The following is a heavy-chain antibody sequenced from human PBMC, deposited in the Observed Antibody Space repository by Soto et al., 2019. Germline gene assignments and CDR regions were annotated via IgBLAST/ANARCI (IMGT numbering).Heavy chain of an antibody. V-gene: IGHV1-69*08. J-gene: IGHJ6*02. Sequence: QVQLVQSGADVKKPGSSVRVSCKASGTIFSSYTISWVRQAPGQGLEWMGRIIPILGETNSAQKFQGRVTLTADKSTNTAYMQLNSLRLEDTAVYYCARGLGGRMDDWGQGTTVTFSS. D-gene: IGHD3-16*01. CDR3: ARGLGGRMDD. CDR1: GTIFSSYT. CDR2: IIPILGET.